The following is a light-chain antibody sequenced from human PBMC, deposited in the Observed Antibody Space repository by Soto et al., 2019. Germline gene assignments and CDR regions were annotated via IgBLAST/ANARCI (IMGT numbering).Light chain of an antibody. CDR1: QSVSSSY. CDR3: QQYGRSPGLFT. J-gene: IGKJ3*01. V-gene: IGKV3-20*01. CDR2: GAS. Sequence: EIVLTQSPGTLSLSPGERGTLSCRASQSVSSSYLAWYQQKPGQAPRLLIYGASSRATAIPDRFSGSGSGTDFTLTISRLEPEDFAVYYCQQYGRSPGLFTFGPGTKVDIK.